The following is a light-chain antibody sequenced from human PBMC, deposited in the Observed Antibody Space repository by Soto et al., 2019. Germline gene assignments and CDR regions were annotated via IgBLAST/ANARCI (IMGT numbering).Light chain of an antibody. CDR1: ISDVGFYAR. CDR2: DVT. V-gene: IGLV2-18*02. J-gene: IGLJ1*01. Sequence: QSALTQPPSVSGSPGQSVTISCTGTISDVGFYARVSWYQQPPGTAPNLLIYDVTSRPSGVPDRFSGSQSGKTASLTISGLRSEDEADYYCSSYTSSSTYVFGPGTKLTVL. CDR3: SSYTSSSTYV.